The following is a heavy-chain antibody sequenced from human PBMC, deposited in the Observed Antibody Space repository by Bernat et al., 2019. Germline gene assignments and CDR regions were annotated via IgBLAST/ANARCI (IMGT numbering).Heavy chain of an antibody. CDR2: ISSNGGST. D-gene: IGHD2-15*01. CDR3: ARSKCSGGSCYYYDGMDV. V-gene: IGHV3-64*01. J-gene: IGHJ6*02. CDR1: GFTFSNYA. Sequence: EEQLVESGGGLVQPGGSLRLSCAASGFTFSNYAMHWVRQAPGKGLEYVSAISSNGGSTYYANSVKGRFTISRDNSKNTLYLQMGSLRAEDMAVYYCARSKCSGGSCYYYDGMDVWGQGTTVTVSS.